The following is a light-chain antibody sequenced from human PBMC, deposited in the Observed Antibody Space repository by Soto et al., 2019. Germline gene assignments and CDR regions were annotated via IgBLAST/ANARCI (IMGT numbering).Light chain of an antibody. CDR2: KGT. J-gene: IGLJ1*01. CDR3: CSSAPERTYV. CDR1: SSDVGAYNS. V-gene: IGLV2-23*01. Sequence: QSALAQPASVSGSPGQSITISCTGTSSDVGAYNSVSWYQQHPHRAPQVIIYKGTQRPSGVSNRFSGSTSGNAASLTLSARQADDAADYFCCSSAPERTYVFGAGTKLTVL.